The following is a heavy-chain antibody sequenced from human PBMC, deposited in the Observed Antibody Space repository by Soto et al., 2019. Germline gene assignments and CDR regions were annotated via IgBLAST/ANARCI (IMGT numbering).Heavy chain of an antibody. V-gene: IGHV4-39*01. CDR1: GGSIYRSGYY. CDR3: GKVLVGATGHTDSDS. J-gene: IGHJ4*02. Sequence: SETLSLTCTVAGGSIYRSGYYWGWIRQPPGRGLEWIGNIDYNGVTYSNPSLKSRVTISRDTSKNQFSLKLTSVTAADTALYYCGKVLVGATGHTDSDSWGPGTLVTAPQ. D-gene: IGHD2-15*01. CDR2: IDYNGVT.